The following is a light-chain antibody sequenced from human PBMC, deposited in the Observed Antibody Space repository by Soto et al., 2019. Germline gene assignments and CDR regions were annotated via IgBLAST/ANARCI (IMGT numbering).Light chain of an antibody. CDR2: GAS. CDR3: QQYNNWPPLT. J-gene: IGKJ4*01. V-gene: IGKV3-15*01. CDR1: QSVSSN. Sequence: EIVMTQSPATLSVSPGERATLSCRASQSVSSNLAWYQQKPGQAPRILIYGASTRSAGSPARFSGSSSATEYSPPIISLQSEDVVVDYCQQYNNWPPLTFGGGTKVEIK.